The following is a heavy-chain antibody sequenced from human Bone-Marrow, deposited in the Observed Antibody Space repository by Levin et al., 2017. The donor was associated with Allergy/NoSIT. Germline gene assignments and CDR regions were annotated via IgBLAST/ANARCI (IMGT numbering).Heavy chain of an antibody. CDR3: ASGAVAAPQFDY. CDR1: GFTFSSYW. CDR2: INSDGSST. J-gene: IGHJ4*02. V-gene: IGHV3-74*01. Sequence: GGSLRLSCAASGFTFSSYWMHWVRQAPGKGLVWVSRINSDGSSTSYADSVKGRFTISRDNAKNTLYLQMNSLRAEDTAVYYCASGAVAAPQFDYWGQGTLVTVSS. D-gene: IGHD2-15*01.